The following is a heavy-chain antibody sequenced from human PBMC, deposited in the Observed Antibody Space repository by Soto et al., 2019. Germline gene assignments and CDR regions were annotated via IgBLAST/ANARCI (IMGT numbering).Heavy chain of an antibody. CDR3: AKRDGAAAAGIDY. CDR2: FSGTGST. V-gene: IGHV3-23*01. Sequence: EVQLLESGGGLVQPGESLRLSCAASGFSFSLYAMTWVRQAPGKGLEWVSTFSGTGSTYYADSVKGRFTISRDNSKATVYLQMNNLRAEDTAVYYCAKRDGAAAAGIDYWGQGNLVTVSS. J-gene: IGHJ4*02. CDR1: GFSFSLYA. D-gene: IGHD6-13*01.